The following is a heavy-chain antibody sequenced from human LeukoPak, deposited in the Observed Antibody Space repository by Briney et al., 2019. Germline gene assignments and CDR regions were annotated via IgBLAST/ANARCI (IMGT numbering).Heavy chain of an antibody. Sequence: VASVKVSCKASGYTFTGYYMHWVRQAPGQGLEWMGWINPNSGGTNYAQKFQGRVTMTRDTSISTAYMELSRLRSDDTAVYYCARVPTFRNKYVSSGYTRDDYWGQGTLVTVSS. J-gene: IGHJ4*02. CDR3: ARVPTFRNKYVSSGYTRDDY. V-gene: IGHV1-2*02. D-gene: IGHD3-22*01. CDR2: INPNSGGT. CDR1: GYTFTGYY.